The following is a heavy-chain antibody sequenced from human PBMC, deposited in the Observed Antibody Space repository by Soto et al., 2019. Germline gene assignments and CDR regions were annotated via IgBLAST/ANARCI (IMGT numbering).Heavy chain of an antibody. J-gene: IGHJ4*02. D-gene: IGHD3-22*01. CDR2: INPNSGGT. Sequence: GASVKVSCKASGYTFTGYYMHWVRQAPGQGLEWMGWINPNSGGTNYAQKFQGRVTMTRDTSISTAYMELSRLRSDDTAVYYCARVGVYYDSSGGTYYFDYWGQGTLVTVYS. CDR1: GYTFTGYY. CDR3: ARVGVYYDSSGGTYYFDY. V-gene: IGHV1-2*02.